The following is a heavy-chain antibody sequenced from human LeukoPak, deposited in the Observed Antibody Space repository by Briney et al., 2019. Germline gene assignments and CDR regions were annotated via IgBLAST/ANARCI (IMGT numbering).Heavy chain of an antibody. Sequence: PSETLSLTCTVSGGSISSYYWSWIRQPPGKGLEWIGYIYYSGSTNYNPSLKSRVTISVDTSKNQFSLKLSSVTAADTAVYYCARGDFWSGSYYYYYMDVWGKGTTVTVSS. J-gene: IGHJ6*03. CDR3: ARGDFWSGSYYYYYMDV. CDR1: GGSISSYY. V-gene: IGHV4-59*01. D-gene: IGHD3-3*01. CDR2: IYYSGST.